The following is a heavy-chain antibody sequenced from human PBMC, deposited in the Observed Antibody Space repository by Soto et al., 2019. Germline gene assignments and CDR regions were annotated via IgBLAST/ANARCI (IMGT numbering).Heavy chain of an antibody. J-gene: IGHJ4*02. Sequence: PSETLSLTSTVSGGSISSGGYDWSWIRQHPGKGLECIGYIYYSGSTYYNPSLKSRVTISVDTSKNPFSLKLSSVPAADTAVYYCASGGETWPKASPLGYWGQGTLVTVSS. CDR3: ASGGETWPKASPLGY. D-gene: IGHD3-16*01. CDR1: GGSISSGGYD. V-gene: IGHV4-31*03. CDR2: IYYSGST.